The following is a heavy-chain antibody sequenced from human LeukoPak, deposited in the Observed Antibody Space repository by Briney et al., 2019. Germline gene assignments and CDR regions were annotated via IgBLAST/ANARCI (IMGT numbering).Heavy chain of an antibody. CDR3: ARYCTGISCSAGGNYYGMDV. CDR2: ISGSGGST. Sequence: GGSLRLSCAASGFTFSSYAMSWVRQAPGKGLEWVSAISGSGGSTYYADFVKGRFTISRDNSKSTLYLQMNSLRAEDTALYYCARYCTGISCSAGGNYYGMDVWGQGTTVTVSS. D-gene: IGHD2-2*01. V-gene: IGHV3-23*01. CDR1: GFTFSSYA. J-gene: IGHJ6*02.